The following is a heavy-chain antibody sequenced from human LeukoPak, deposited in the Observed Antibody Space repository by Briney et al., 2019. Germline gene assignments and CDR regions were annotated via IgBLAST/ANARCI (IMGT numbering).Heavy chain of an antibody. CDR3: AGGTEPYSSGWLAWYYFDY. CDR2: IYSGGST. V-gene: IGHV3-66*01. D-gene: IGHD6-19*01. Sequence: ETLSLTCAVYGGSFSGYYWSWVRQAPGKGLEWVSVIYSGGSTYYADSVKGRFTISRDNSKNTLYLQMNSLRAEDTAVYYCAGGTEPYSSGWLAWYYFDYWGQGTLVTVSS. CDR1: GGSFSGYY. J-gene: IGHJ4*02.